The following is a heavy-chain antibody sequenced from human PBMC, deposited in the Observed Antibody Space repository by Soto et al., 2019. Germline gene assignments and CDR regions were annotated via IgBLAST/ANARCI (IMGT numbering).Heavy chain of an antibody. CDR1: GFTFSSYA. D-gene: IGHD6-13*01. V-gene: IGHV3-23*01. J-gene: IGHJ4*02. CDR2: ISGSGGST. CDR3: AKAVWYSRSWPPFEY. Sequence: GGSLRLSCAASGFTFSSYAMSWVRQAPGKGLEWVSAISGSGGSTYYADSVKGRFTISRDNSKNTLYLQMNSLRAEDTAVYYCAKAVWYSRSWPPFEYWCQGTLVTVSS.